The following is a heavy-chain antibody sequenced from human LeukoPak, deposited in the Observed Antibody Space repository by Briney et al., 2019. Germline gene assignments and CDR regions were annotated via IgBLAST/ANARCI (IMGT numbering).Heavy chain of an antibody. CDR1: GGSFSGYY. CDR3: ARAAGGSLD. J-gene: IGHJ4*02. Sequence: SETLSLTCAVYGGSFSGYYWSWLRQPPRKGLEWIGEIKHSGSTNYNPSLKSRVTISVDTSKNQFSLKLSSVTAADTAVYYCARAAGGSLDWGQGTLVTVSS. CDR2: IKHSGST. D-gene: IGHD1-26*01. V-gene: IGHV4-34*01.